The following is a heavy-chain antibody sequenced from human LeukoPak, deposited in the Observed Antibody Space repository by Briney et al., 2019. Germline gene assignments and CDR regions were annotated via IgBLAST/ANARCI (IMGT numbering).Heavy chain of an antibody. CDR1: GGSISSSSYY. CDR2: IYYSGST. D-gene: IGHD3-10*01. V-gene: IGHV4-39*01. CDR3: PRESRAPRHYFDY. Sequence: PSETLSLTCTGSGGSISSSSYYWGWIRQPPGKGLEWIGSIYYSGSTYYNPSLKSRVTISVDTSKNQFSLKLSSVTAADTAVYYCPRESRAPRHYFDYWGQGTLVTVSS. J-gene: IGHJ4*02.